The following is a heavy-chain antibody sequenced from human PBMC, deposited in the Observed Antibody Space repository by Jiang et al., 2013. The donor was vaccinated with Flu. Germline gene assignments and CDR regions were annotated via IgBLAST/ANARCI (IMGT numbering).Heavy chain of an antibody. J-gene: IGHJ4*02. D-gene: IGHD6-19*01. V-gene: IGHV1-69*02. CDR1: GGTFSSYT. CDR2: IIPILGIA. CDR3: ARSIAVAGDLFDY. Sequence: GAEVKKPGSSVKVSCKASGGTFSSYTISWVRQAPGQGLEWMGRIIPILGIANYAQKFQGRVTITADRSTSTAYMELSSLRSEDTAVYYCARSIAVAGDLFDYWGQGTLVTVSS.